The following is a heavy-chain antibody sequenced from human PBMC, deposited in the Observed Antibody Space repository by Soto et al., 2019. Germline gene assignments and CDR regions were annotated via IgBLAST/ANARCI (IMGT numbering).Heavy chain of an antibody. V-gene: IGHV4-4*07. CDR3: ARGQRFSDWFDP. CDR1: GGTISGYY. CDR2: IYSSGNT. Sequence: SETLSLTCCVSGGTISGYYWTWIRQPAGKGLEWIGRIYSSGNTKYNPSLQSRVTMSLDTSNNQFSLRLTSVTAADTAVYYCARGQRFSDWFDPWGKGTLVTVSS. J-gene: IGHJ5*02. D-gene: IGHD3-3*01.